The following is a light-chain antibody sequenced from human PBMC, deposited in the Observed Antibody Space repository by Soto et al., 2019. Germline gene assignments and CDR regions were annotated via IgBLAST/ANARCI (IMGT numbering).Light chain of an antibody. V-gene: IGLV1-40*01. J-gene: IGLJ3*02. CDR1: SSNIGAGFD. Sequence: QSVLPQPPSVSGAPGQRGTISCTGSSSNIGAGFDVHWYQHLPGTDPKLLIYGTSNRPSGVPDRFSGSKSGASASLAITGLRAEAESEYYCQSYDSSLSAGVFGGGTKLNVL. CDR3: QSYDSSLSAGV. CDR2: GTS.